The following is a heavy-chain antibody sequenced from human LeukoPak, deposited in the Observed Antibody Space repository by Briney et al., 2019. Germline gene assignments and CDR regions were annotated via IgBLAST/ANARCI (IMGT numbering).Heavy chain of an antibody. J-gene: IGHJ4*02. D-gene: IGHD3-10*01. CDR1: GFTFSSYA. CDR2: ISGSGGST. Sequence: AGGSLRLSCAASGFTFSSYAMSWVRQAPGKGLEWVSAISGSGGSTYYEDSVKGRFTISRDNSKNTLYLQMNSLRAEDTAVYYCAKGWERFGERFDYWGQGTLVTVSS. V-gene: IGHV3-23*01. CDR3: AKGWERFGERFDY.